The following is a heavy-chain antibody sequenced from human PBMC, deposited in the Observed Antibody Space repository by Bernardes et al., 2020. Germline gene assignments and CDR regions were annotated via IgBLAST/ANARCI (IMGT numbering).Heavy chain of an antibody. CDR1: GYPFNTFW. Sequence: GESLKISCKASGYPFNTFWIGWVRQMPGKGLEWMGIIYPGDSATKYSPSVQGQVTISADKSITTAYLQWSSLKASDTAMYYCVRLRGRQFGVGWLDPWGQGTLVTVSS. V-gene: IGHV5-51*01. D-gene: IGHD3-10*01. J-gene: IGHJ5*02. CDR3: VRLRGRQFGVGWLDP. CDR2: IYPGDSAT.